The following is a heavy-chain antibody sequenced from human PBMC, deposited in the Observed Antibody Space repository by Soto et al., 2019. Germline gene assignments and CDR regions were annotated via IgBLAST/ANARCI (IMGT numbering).Heavy chain of an antibody. J-gene: IGHJ3*02. D-gene: IGHD2-15*01. CDR3: TRLALYCSGGSCYNAFDI. V-gene: IGHV3-73*01. CDR1: GFTFSGSA. Sequence: GGSLRLSCAASGFTFSGSAMHWVRQASGKGLEWVGRIRSKANSYGTAYAASVKGRFTISRDDSKNTAYLQMNSLKTEDTAVYYCTRLALYCSGGSCYNAFDIWGQGTMVTVSS. CDR2: IRSKANSYGT.